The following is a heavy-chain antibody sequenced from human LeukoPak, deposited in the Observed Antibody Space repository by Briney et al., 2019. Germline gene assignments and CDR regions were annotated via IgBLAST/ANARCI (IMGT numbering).Heavy chain of an antibody. V-gene: IGHV4-59*01. CDR2: IYYSGST. Sequence: SETLSLTCTVSGGSISSYYWSWIRQPPGKGLEWIGYIYYSGSTNYNPSLKSRVTISVDTSKDQFSLKLSSVTAADTAVYYCARGVYIVATISNNWFDPWGQGTLSPSPQ. J-gene: IGHJ5*02. CDR3: ARGVYIVATISNNWFDP. D-gene: IGHD5-12*01. CDR1: GGSISSYY.